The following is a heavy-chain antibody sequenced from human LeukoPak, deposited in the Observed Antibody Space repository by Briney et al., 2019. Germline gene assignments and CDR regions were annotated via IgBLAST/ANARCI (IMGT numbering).Heavy chain of an antibody. D-gene: IGHD3-16*01. J-gene: IGHJ4*02. CDR1: GFNFNNYW. CDR2: ISGSGGST. CDR3: AKGDYWGTY. Sequence: PGGSLRLSCAASGFNFNNYWMSWLRQAPGKGLEWVSAISGSGGSTYYADSVKGRFTFSRDNSKNTLYLQMNSLRAEDTAVYYCAKGDYWGTYWGQGTLVTVSS. V-gene: IGHV3-23*01.